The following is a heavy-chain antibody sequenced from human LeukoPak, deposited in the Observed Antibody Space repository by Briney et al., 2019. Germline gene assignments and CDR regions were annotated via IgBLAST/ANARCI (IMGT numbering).Heavy chain of an antibody. CDR1: GFTLSSNF. Sequence: GGSLRLSCAASGFTLSSNFMSWVRQAPGKGLEWVSVLYDGGTTQYADSVKGRFTISRDNSKNTVYLQMNSLTVEDTAVYFCARDGYGYNYMDVWGKGTTVTVSS. D-gene: IGHD5-12*01. CDR3: ARDGYGYNYMDV. V-gene: IGHV3-53*01. CDR2: LYDGGTT. J-gene: IGHJ6*03.